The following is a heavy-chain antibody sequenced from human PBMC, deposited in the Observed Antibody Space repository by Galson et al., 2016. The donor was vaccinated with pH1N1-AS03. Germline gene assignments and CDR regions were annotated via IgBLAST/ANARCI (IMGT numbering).Heavy chain of an antibody. CDR1: GYSFTGYY. V-gene: IGHV1-2*06. D-gene: IGHD3-22*01. CDR2: ISPNSGGT. Sequence: SVKVSCKATGYSFTGYYIHWVRQAPGQGLEWLGRISPNSGGTKYAQKFQGRVTMTTDTSISTAYMELSRLRSDDTAIYYCSRQPSFYDTSGLPDAFDIWGQGTMVTVSS. J-gene: IGHJ3*02. CDR3: SRQPSFYDTSGLPDAFDI.